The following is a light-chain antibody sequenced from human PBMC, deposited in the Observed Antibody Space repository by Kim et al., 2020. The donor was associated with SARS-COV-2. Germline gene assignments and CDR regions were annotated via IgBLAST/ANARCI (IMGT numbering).Light chain of an antibody. CDR3: QAWDSSTAV. Sequence: VSPGQTASITCSGDKLGDKYACWYQQKPGQSPGLVIYQDSKRPAGIPERFSGSNSGNTATLTISGTQAMDEADYYCQAWDSSTAVFGTGTKVTVL. CDR2: QDS. V-gene: IGLV3-1*01. CDR1: KLGDKY. J-gene: IGLJ1*01.